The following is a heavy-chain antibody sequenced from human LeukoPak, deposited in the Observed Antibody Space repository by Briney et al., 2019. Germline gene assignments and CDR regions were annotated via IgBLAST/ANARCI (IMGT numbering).Heavy chain of an antibody. CDR1: GFTFSSYG. Sequence: GGSLRLSCAASGFTFSSYGMHWVRQAPGKGLEWVAVISYDGSNKYYADSVKGRFTISRDNSKNTLYLQMNSLRAEDTAVYYCAKDRQYYYDSSGYHEYSFDYWGQGTLVTVSS. V-gene: IGHV3-30*18. CDR3: AKDRQYYYDSSGYHEYSFDY. J-gene: IGHJ4*02. CDR2: ISYDGSNK. D-gene: IGHD3-22*01.